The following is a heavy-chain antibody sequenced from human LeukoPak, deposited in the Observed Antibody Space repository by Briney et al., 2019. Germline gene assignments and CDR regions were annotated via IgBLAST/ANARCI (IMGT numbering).Heavy chain of an antibody. Sequence: PGGSLRLSCAATAFTFSSYAMHWVRQAPGKGLEWVAVISNDGNHKYYADAVKGRFTISRDNSKNTLYLQMSSLSGDDTAVYHCAREEQQRARGGIYYGMDVWGQGTTVTVSS. D-gene: IGHD6-13*01. J-gene: IGHJ6*02. CDR2: ISNDGNHK. V-gene: IGHV3-30*04. CDR1: AFTFSSYA. CDR3: AREEQQRARGGIYYGMDV.